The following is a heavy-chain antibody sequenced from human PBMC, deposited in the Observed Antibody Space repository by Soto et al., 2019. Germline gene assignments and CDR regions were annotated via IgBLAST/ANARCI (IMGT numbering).Heavy chain of an antibody. D-gene: IGHD3-16*01. CDR1: GYSFTRYG. V-gene: IGHV1-18*01. Sequence: QVQLVQSGAEVKNPGASVKVSCKASGYSFTRYGIGWARQAPGQGLEWMGWINAYNGNTNYAQNLQGRLTLTTDTSTTTAYMELRSLSSNDTAIYYCAMVDVYVTPSPQDVRGQGTTVTVSS. CDR2: INAYNGNT. CDR3: AMVDVYVTPSPQDV. J-gene: IGHJ6*02.